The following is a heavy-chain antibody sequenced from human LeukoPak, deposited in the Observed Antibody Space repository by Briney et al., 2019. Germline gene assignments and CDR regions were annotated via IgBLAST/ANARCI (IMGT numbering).Heavy chain of an antibody. Sequence: QPGGSLRLSCAASGFTFSSYAMSWVRQAPGKGLEWVSAISGSGGSTYYADSVKGRFTISRDNSKNTLYLQMNSLRAEDTAVYYCAKVLVRVPAAIPQSAFDIWGQGTMVTVSS. CDR1: GFTFSSYA. D-gene: IGHD2-2*02. CDR3: AKVLVRVPAAIPQSAFDI. V-gene: IGHV3-23*01. CDR2: ISGSGGST. J-gene: IGHJ3*02.